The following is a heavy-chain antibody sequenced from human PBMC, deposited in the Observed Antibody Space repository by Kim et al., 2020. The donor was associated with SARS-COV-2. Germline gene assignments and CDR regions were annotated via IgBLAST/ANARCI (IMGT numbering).Heavy chain of an antibody. Sequence: GGSLRLSCAASGFTFDDYAMHWVRQAPGKGLEWVSLISGDGGSTYYADSVKGRFTISRDNSKNSLYLQMNSLRTEDTALYYCAKDIKFLVSSSWGWFRGDYYGMDVWGQGTTVTVSS. V-gene: IGHV3-43*02. CDR3: AKDIKFLVSSSWGWFRGDYYGMDV. CDR1: GFTFDDYA. J-gene: IGHJ6*02. CDR2: ISGDGGST. D-gene: IGHD6-13*01.